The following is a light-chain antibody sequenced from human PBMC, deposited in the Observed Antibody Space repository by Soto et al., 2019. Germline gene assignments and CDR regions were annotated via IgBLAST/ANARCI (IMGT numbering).Light chain of an antibody. Sequence: DYQVTQSPSTISESVGQRVTITCRASQNIYTWLAWYQQKPGIAPKLLIHKASTLESGVPSRFSGSGFGTEFTLTISGLQPEDSATYYCQQYERYSTFGKGNKVDIK. V-gene: IGKV1-5*03. CDR2: KAS. J-gene: IGKJ1*01. CDR3: QQYERYST. CDR1: QNIYTW.